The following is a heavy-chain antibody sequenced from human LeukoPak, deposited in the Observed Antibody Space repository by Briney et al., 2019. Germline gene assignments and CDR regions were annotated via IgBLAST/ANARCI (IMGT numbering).Heavy chain of an antibody. D-gene: IGHD6-13*01. CDR1: GFTFSSYW. CDR2: IKQDGSEK. Sequence: PGGSLRLSCAASGFTFSSYWMSWVRQAPGEGLEWVANIKQDGSEKYYVDSVKGRFTISRDNAKNSLYLQMNSLRAEDTAVYYCARVSGIAAADYWGQGTLVTVSS. V-gene: IGHV3-7*01. J-gene: IGHJ4*02. CDR3: ARVSGIAAADY.